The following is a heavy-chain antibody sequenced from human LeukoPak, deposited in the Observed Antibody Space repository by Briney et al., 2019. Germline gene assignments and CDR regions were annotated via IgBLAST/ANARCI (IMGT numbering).Heavy chain of an antibody. CDR1: GFTFSSYA. CDR2: ISGSGGNT. Sequence: GGSLRLSCAASGFTFSSYATSWVRQAPGKGLEWVSVISGSGGNTYYADSVKGRFTISRDNSKNTLYLQMNSLRAEDTAVYYCAKGGIAVIITTVPIDYWGQGTLVTVSS. CDR3: AKGGIAVIITTVPIDY. D-gene: IGHD3-22*01. V-gene: IGHV3-23*01. J-gene: IGHJ4*02.